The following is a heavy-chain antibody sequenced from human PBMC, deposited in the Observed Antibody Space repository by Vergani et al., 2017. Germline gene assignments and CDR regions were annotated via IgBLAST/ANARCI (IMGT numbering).Heavy chain of an antibody. CDR2: IYYSGST. Sequence: QVQLQESGPGLVKPSETLSLTCTVSGGSISSYYWSWIRQPPGKGLGWIGYIYYSGSTNYNPSLKSRVTISVDTSKNQFSLRLSSVTAADTAVYYCARTYYYDSSGYFWGNYFDYWGQGTLVTVSS. D-gene: IGHD3-22*01. J-gene: IGHJ4*02. V-gene: IGHV4-59*01. CDR3: ARTYYYDSSGYFWGNYFDY. CDR1: GGSISSYY.